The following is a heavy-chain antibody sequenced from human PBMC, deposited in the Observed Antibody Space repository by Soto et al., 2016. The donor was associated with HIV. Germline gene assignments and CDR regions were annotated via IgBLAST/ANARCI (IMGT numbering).Heavy chain of an antibody. J-gene: IGHJ4*02. CDR3: AKDSRSSSFYDSSGRGKFYFDF. Sequence: EVQLLESGGGLVQPGGSLRLSCTASGFTFSNYAMSWVRQAPGRGLEWVSCMNGNGTETYYLDSVKGRFTLSRDSSKNTFYLQIDSLRAEDTAVYYCAKDSRSSSFYDSSGRGKFYFDFWGPGTWSPSPQ. D-gene: IGHD3-22*01. CDR2: MNGNGTET. CDR1: GFTFSNYA. V-gene: IGHV3-23*01.